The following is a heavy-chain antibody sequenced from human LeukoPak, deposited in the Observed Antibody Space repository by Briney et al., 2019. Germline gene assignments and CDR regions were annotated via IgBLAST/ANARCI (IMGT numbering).Heavy chain of an antibody. V-gene: IGHV3-7*01. Sequence: GGSLRLSCAASGFTFSSYAMSWVRQAPGKGLEWVANIKKDGSEKYYVDSVKGRFTISRDNAKTSLYLQMNSLRAEDTAVYYCARDLSGVTGYTYGRGIDYWGQGTLVTVSS. J-gene: IGHJ4*02. D-gene: IGHD5-18*01. CDR3: ARDLSGVTGYTYGRGIDY. CDR2: IKKDGSEK. CDR1: GFTFSSYA.